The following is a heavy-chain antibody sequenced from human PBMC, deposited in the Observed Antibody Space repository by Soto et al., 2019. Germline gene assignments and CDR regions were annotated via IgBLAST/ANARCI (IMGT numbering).Heavy chain of an antibody. CDR2: ISFDGKNK. V-gene: IGHV3-30*04. D-gene: IGHD1-26*01. CDR1: GGTFDRHA. CDR3: ARDRWEQAPPRYYYGMDV. J-gene: IGHJ6*02. Sequence: GGSLRLSCAVSGGTFDRHAINWVRQAPGKGLEWVAVISFDGKNKYYGDSVEGRFTVSRENFNNTVYLQMNSLRGEDTAVYFCARDRWEQAPPRYYYGMDVWGQGTTVTVSS.